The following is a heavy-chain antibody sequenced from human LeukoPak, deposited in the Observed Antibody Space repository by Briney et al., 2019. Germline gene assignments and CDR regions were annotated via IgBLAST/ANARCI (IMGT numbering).Heavy chain of an antibody. CDR2: ISSNGGTT. V-gene: IGHV3-64*02. J-gene: IGHJ4*02. D-gene: IGHD6-19*01. Sequence: GVSLRLSCAASGFTFSSYAMHWVRLSPGKGLEYVSGISSNGGTTSYADSVQGRFTISRDNSKNTLYLQMGSLRGEDMAVYYCAKVGSGWPGYYFDYWGQGTLVTVSS. CDR3: AKVGSGWPGYYFDY. CDR1: GFTFSSYA.